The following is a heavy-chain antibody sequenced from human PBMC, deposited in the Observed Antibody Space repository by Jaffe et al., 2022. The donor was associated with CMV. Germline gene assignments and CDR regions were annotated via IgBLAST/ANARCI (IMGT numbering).Heavy chain of an antibody. CDR1: GFTFSNAW. CDR2: IKSKTDGGTT. V-gene: IGHV3-15*01. Sequence: EVQLVESGGGLVKPGGSLRLSCAASGFTFSNAWMSWVRQAPGKGLEWVGRIKSKTDGGTTDYAAPVKGRFTISRDDSKNTLYLQMNSLKTEDTAVYYCRRQQGGYSYGNYYYYGMDVWGQGTTVTVSS. J-gene: IGHJ6*02. D-gene: IGHD5-18*01. CDR3: RRQQGGYSYGNYYYYGMDV.